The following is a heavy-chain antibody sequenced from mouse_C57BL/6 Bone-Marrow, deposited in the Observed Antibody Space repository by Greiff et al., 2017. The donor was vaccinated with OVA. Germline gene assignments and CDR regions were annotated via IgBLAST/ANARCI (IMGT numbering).Heavy chain of an antibody. J-gene: IGHJ4*01. CDR2: ISDGGSYT. D-gene: IGHD1-1*01. V-gene: IGHV5-4*01. CDR3: ARGHYYGSSPYYAMDY. CDR1: GFTFSSYA. Sequence: EVQLVESGGGLVKPGGSLKLSCAASGFTFSSYAMSWVRQTPEKRLEWVATISDGGSYTYYPDNVKGRFTISRDNAKNNLYLQMSHLKSEDTAMYYCARGHYYGSSPYYAMDYWGQGTSVTVSS.